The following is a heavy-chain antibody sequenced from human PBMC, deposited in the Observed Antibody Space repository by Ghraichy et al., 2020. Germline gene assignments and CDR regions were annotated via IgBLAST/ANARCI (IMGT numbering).Heavy chain of an antibody. Sequence: GGSLRLSCAASGFTFSNYGMHWVRQAPGKGLEWVAFIRHDGSNKNYAKSVKGRFTISRDNSKNTLYLQVSSLRTEDTAVYYCAKDLSSSEGLRYYYYYGLDVWGQGTTVTVSS. V-gene: IGHV3-30*02. CDR2: IRHDGSNK. D-gene: IGHD4-17*01. CDR1: GFTFSNYG. CDR3: AKDLSSSEGLRYYYYYGLDV. J-gene: IGHJ6*02.